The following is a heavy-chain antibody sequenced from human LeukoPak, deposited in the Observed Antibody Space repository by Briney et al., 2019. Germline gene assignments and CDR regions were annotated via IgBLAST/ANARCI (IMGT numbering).Heavy chain of an antibody. V-gene: IGHV4-38-2*02. D-gene: IGHD3-16*01. Sequence: SETLSLTCTVSGYSISSGYYWGWIRQPPGKGLEWIGSIYHSGSTYYNPSLKSRVTISVDTSKNQFSLKLSSVNAADTAVYYCARALYYLLDYWGQGTLVTVSS. CDR1: GYSISSGYY. J-gene: IGHJ4*02. CDR3: ARALYYLLDY. CDR2: IYHSGST.